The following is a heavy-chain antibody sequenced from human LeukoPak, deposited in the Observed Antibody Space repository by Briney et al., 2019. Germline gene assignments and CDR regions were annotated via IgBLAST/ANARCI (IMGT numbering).Heavy chain of an antibody. CDR2: IIPVFGTT. J-gene: IGHJ4*02. Sequence: GASVKVSCKASGYSFPDHYIHWVRQAPGQGLEWLGGIIPVFGTTTYAQKFQAKVTMTADKSTNTAYLEISSLTSDDTAVYYCARCSPGDSSNFYAVLQYWGQGTQVTVST. CDR3: ARCSPGDSSNFYAVLQY. V-gene: IGHV1-69*06. D-gene: IGHD3-22*01. CDR1: GYSFPDHY.